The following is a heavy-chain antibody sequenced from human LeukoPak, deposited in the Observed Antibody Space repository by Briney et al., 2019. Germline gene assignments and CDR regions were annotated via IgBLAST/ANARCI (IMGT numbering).Heavy chain of an antibody. CDR3: ARGDGVGDYYDSSGYYLNAFDI. CDR1: GGSISSYY. V-gene: IGHV4-59*01. Sequence: SETLSLTCTVSGGSISSYYWSWIRQPPGKGLEWIGYIYYSGSTNYNPSLKSRVTISVDTSKNQFSLKLSSVTAADTAVYYCARGDGVGDYYDSSGYYLNAFDIWGQGTMVTVSS. J-gene: IGHJ3*02. CDR2: IYYSGST. D-gene: IGHD3-22*01.